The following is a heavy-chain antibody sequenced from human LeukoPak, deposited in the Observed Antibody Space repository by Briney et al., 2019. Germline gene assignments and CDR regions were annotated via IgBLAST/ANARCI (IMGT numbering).Heavy chain of an antibody. CDR1: GGSISSGDYY. CDR2: IYYSGST. Sequence: SETLSLTCTVSGGSISSGDYYWSWIRQPPGKGLEWIGYIYYSGSTYYNPSLKSRVTISVDTSKNQFSLKLSSVTAADTAVYYCARDPSSSSWSPDAFDIWGQGTMVTVSS. D-gene: IGHD6-13*01. V-gene: IGHV4-30-4*08. CDR3: ARDPSSSSWSPDAFDI. J-gene: IGHJ3*02.